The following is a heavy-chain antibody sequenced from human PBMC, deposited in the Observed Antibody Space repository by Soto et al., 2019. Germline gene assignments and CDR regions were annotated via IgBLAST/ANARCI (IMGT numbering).Heavy chain of an antibody. J-gene: IGHJ6*02. D-gene: IGHD2-2*01. V-gene: IGHV4-59*08. CDR1: GGSMTNYY. CDR2: IFYIGNT. CDR3: ARRQVVPGKDYGMDV. Sequence: PSETLSLTCTVSGGSMTNYYWSWIRLPPGKGLEWIGYIFYIGNTNYNPSLKSRITISVDTSKNQFSLQLRSVTAADTAVYYCARRQVVPGKDYGMDVWGQGTTVTVSS.